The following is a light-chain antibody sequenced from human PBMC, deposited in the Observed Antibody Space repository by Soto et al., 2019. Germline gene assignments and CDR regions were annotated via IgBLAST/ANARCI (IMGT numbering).Light chain of an antibody. CDR3: GTWDSSLSAVV. CDR1: SSNIGNNY. CDR2: DNN. Sequence: QSVLTQPPSVSAAPGQKVTISCSGSSSNIGNNYVSWYQQLPGTAPKLLIYDNNKRPSGIPDRFSGSQSGTSATLGITGLQTGDEADYYCGTWDSSLSAVVFGTVTKVTVL. V-gene: IGLV1-51*01. J-gene: IGLJ1*01.